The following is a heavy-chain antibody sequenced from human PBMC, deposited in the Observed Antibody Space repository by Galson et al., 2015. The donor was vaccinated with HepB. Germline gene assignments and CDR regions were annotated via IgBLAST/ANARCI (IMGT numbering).Heavy chain of an antibody. CDR1: GYTFTGYY. D-gene: IGHD6-13*01. J-gene: IGHJ3*02. CDR3: ARDQLAAAAFDI. Sequence: SVKVSCKASGYTFTGYYMHWVRQAPGQGLEWMGWINPNSGGTNYAQKFQGRVTMTRDTSFSTAYMELSRLRSDDTAVYYCARDQLAAAAFDIWGQGTMVTVSS. V-gene: IGHV1-2*02. CDR2: INPNSGGT.